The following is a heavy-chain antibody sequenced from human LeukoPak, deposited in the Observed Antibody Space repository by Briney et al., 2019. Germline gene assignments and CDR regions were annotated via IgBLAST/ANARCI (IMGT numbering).Heavy chain of an antibody. J-gene: IGHJ6*02. D-gene: IGHD3-22*01. CDR2: ISGSGGDT. CDR3: AKVRSDSTGYYYTYYYYGMDV. V-gene: IGHV3-23*01. CDR1: GFTFSSFA. Sequence: GGSLRLSCAGSGFTFSSFAMIWVRQAPGQGLEWVSGISGSGGDTYYADSVKGRFTVSRDNSKSTLYLQMISLRAEDTAVYYCAKVRSDSTGYYYTYYYYGMDVWGQGTTVTVSS.